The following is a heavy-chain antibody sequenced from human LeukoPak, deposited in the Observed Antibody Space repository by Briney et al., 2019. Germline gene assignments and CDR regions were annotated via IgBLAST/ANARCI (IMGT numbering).Heavy chain of an antibody. V-gene: IGHV1-69*05. J-gene: IGHJ6*03. CDR2: IIPIFGTA. CDR3: ARGVDTAMVTGYYYYMDV. D-gene: IGHD5-18*01. CDR1: GGTFSSYA. Sequence: GASVKVSCKASGGTFSSYAISWVRQAPGQGLEWMGGIIPIFGTANYAQKFKGRVTITTDESTSPAYMELSSLRSEDAAVYYCARGVDTAMVTGYYYYMDVWGKGTTVTVSS.